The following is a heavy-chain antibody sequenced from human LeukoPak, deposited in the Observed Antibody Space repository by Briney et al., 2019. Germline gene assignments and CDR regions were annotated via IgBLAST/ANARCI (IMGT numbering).Heavy chain of an antibody. J-gene: IGHJ4*02. Sequence: PSETLSLTCTVSGGSISTSNYYWGWIRQPPGKGPVWIGNIFYSGSTYYGPSLKSRVTISVDTSKNQFSLKLSSVTAADTAVYYCASPDPYIIAAAGTGYWGQGTLVTVSS. V-gene: IGHV4-39*01. D-gene: IGHD6-13*01. CDR3: ASPDPYIIAAAGTGY. CDR1: GGSISTSNYY. CDR2: IFYSGST.